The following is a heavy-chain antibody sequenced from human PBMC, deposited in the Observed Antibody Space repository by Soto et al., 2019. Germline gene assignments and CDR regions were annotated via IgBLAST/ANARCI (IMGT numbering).Heavy chain of an antibody. J-gene: IGHJ4*02. CDR1: GFTFSHHR. D-gene: IGHD2-8*01. Sequence: EVQLVESGGGLVHPGGSLRLSCVASGFTFSHHRMHWVRQVPGKGLVWVSCIEGDGSRTRYADSVKGRFTMSRDNAKNTVSLHRISLSVDHTALYYCASDTNGLSYWGQGTLVTASS. V-gene: IGHV3-74*01. CDR3: ASDTNGLSY. CDR2: IEGDGSRT.